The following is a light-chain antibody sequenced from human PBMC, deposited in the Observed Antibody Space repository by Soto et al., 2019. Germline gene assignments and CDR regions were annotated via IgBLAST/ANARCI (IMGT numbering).Light chain of an antibody. J-gene: IGKJ5*01. CDR3: QQYGIT. V-gene: IGKV3-20*01. CDR1: QSVSSY. Sequence: ILLTQCTATLALSPGERATLSCRASQSVSSYLAWYQQKPGQAPRLLIYGASSRATGIPDRFSGSGSGTDFTLAISRMEPEDFAVYYCQQYGITFGHRGRLEIK. CDR2: GAS.